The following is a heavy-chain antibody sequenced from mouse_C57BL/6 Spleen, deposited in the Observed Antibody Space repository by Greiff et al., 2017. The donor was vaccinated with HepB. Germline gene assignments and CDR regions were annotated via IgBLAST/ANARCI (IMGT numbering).Heavy chain of an antibody. D-gene: IGHD1-1*01. CDR3: TSGGSSPFDY. CDR2: IDPETGGT. J-gene: IGHJ2*01. CDR1: GYTFTDYD. V-gene: IGHV1-15*01. Sequence: VKLQESGAELVRPGASVTLSCKASGYTFTDYDMHWVKQTPVHGLEWIGAIDPETGGTAYNQKFKGKAILTADKSSSTAYMELRSLTSEDSAVYYCTSGGSSPFDYWGQGTTLTVSS.